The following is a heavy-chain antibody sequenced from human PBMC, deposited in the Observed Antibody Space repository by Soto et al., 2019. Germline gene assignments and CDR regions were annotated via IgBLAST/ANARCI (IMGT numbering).Heavy chain of an antibody. CDR3: ARAVSPYFGTWFDP. CDR1: GGSITSGNSYS. V-gene: IGHV4-30-2*01. J-gene: IGHJ5*02. CDR2: ISQTGAT. D-gene: IGHD3-10*01. Sequence: SETLSLPCAVSGGSITSGNSYSWAWIRQPPGRGLEWIGSISQTGATSYNPSLKSRVSVSLDKSKNQFSWRLSSVTAADMAVYYCARAVSPYFGTWFDPWGQGTLVTVSS.